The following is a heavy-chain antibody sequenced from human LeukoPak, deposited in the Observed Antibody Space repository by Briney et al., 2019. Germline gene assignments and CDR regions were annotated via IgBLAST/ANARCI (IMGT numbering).Heavy chain of an antibody. D-gene: IGHD2-2*01. CDR2: IVVGSGNT. CDR3: AATSYQLLSPLDP. CDR1: GFTFTSSA. Sequence: SVKVSCKASGFTFTSSAMQWVRQARGQRLEWIRWIVVGSGNTNYAQKFQERVTITRDMSTSTAYMELSSLRSEDTAVYYCAATSYQLLSPLDPWGQGTLVTVSS. J-gene: IGHJ5*02. V-gene: IGHV1-58*02.